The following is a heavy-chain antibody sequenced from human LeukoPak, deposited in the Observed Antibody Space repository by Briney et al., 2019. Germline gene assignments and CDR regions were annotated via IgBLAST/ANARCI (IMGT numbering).Heavy chain of an antibody. J-gene: IGHJ4*02. V-gene: IGHV3-66*01. CDR1: GFAVSSKY. Sequence: GGSLRLSCAASGFAVSSKYMNWVRQAPGKGLEWVTVIYLDGRADYADSVKGRFTISSDNSKNTVYLQMYSLKDEDTAVYYCARDAETSLANWGQGTLVTVSP. D-gene: IGHD5-24*01. CDR3: ARDAETSLAN. CDR2: IYLDGRA.